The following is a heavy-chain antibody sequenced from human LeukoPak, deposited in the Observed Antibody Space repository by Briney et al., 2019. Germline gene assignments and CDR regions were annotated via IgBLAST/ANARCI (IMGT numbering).Heavy chain of an antibody. CDR1: GYTFTSYD. V-gene: IGHV1-8*01. CDR3: ARDSKDFYDRSGYYI. CDR2: MNPNSGNT. J-gene: IGHJ4*02. Sequence: ASVKVSCKASGYTFTSYDINWVRQATGQGLEWMGWMNPNSGNTGYAQKFQGRVTMTRNTSISTAYMELSSLRSEDTAVYYCARDSKDFYDRSGYYIWGQGTLVTVSS. D-gene: IGHD3-22*01.